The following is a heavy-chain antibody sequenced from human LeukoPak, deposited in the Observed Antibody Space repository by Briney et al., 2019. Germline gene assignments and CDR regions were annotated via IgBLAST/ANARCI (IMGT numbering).Heavy chain of an antibody. V-gene: IGHV3-30*02. CDR1: GFTLSTYG. CDR2: IRYDGSDK. D-gene: IGHD2-2*01. CDR3: AKDSPDIVVVPAAMDY. J-gene: IGHJ4*02. Sequence: GGPLRLPCVASGFTLSTYGMHWVRQAPGKGLEWVAFIRYDGSDKFYGDSVKGRFTTSRDNSKNTLYLQMSRLRVEDTAVYYCAKDSPDIVVVPAAMDYWGQGTLVTVSS.